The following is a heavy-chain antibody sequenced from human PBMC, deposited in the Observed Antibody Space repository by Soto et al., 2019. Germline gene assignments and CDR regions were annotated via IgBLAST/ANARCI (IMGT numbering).Heavy chain of an antibody. D-gene: IGHD6-13*01. CDR2: ISDSGGST. CDR1: GFTFSSYG. Sequence: PGGSLRLSCAASGFTFSSYGMTWVRQAPGKGLEWVSGISDSGGSTYYADSVKGRFTISRDNSRNTLYLQMNSLRAEDTAVYYCAKGITGRPRLFEYWGQGPPVSVSS. CDR3: AKGITGRPRLFEY. J-gene: IGHJ4*02. V-gene: IGHV3-23*01.